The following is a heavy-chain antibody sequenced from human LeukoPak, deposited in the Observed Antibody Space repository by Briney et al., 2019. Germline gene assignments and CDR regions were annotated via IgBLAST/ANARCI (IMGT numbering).Heavy chain of an antibody. J-gene: IGHJ4*02. CDR2: ISYDGSNK. V-gene: IGHV3-30*04. Sequence: GRSLRLSCAASGFTFSSYAMHCVRQAPGKGLEWVAGISYDGSNKYYADSVKVRFTISSDNSKNTLYLQLNSLRAEDTAVYYCARANSTSWCFHYWGQGTLVTVSS. D-gene: IGHD6-13*01. CDR3: ARANSTSWCFHY. CDR1: GFTFSSYA.